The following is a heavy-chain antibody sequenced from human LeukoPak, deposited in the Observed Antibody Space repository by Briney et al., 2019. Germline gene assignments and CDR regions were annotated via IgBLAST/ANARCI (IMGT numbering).Heavy chain of an antibody. V-gene: IGHV1-2*06. CDR3: ARDFRHTSPHIDAFDI. CDR2: INPDSGGT. CDR1: GSTLTGYY. Sequence: ASVKVSCKATGSTLTGYYMHWVRQAPGQGLEWMGRINPDSGGTNYAQKFQGRVTMTRDTSINTAYMELNGLRSDDTAVYYCARDFRHTSPHIDAFDIWGQGTMVTVSP. J-gene: IGHJ3*02. D-gene: IGHD2-2*01.